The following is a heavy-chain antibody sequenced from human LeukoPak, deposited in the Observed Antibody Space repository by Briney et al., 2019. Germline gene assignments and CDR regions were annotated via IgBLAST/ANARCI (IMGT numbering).Heavy chain of an antibody. CDR3: AKGLVGTTTFMDY. CDR2: ISWNSGSI. J-gene: IGHJ4*02. CDR1: GFTFDDCT. D-gene: IGHD1-26*01. V-gene: IGHV3-9*01. Sequence: GGSLRLSCAASGFTFDDCTMHWVRQAPGKGLEWVSSISWNSGSIDYADSVKGRLTISRDNAKNSLFLQMDSLRAEDTAFYYCAKGLVGTTTFMDYWGQGTLVTVSS.